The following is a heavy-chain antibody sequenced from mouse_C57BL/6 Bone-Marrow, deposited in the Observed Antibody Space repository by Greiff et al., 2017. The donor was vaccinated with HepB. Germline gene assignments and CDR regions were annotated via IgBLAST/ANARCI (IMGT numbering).Heavy chain of an antibody. J-gene: IGHJ1*03. Sequence: EVMLVESEGGLVQPGSSMKLSCTASGFTFSDYYMAWVRQVPEKGLEWVANINYDGSSTYYLDSLKSRFIISRDNAKNILYLQMSSLKSEDTATYYCAREAYYSNLWYFDVWGTGPTVTVSS. V-gene: IGHV5-16*01. CDR3: AREAYYSNLWYFDV. CDR1: GFTFSDYY. CDR2: INYDGSST. D-gene: IGHD2-5*01.